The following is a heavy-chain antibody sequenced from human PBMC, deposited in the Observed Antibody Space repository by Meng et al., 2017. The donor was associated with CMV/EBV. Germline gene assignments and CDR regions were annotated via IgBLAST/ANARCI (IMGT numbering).Heavy chain of an antibody. Sequence: GGSLRLSCAASGFTFSDYYMTWIRQAPGKELEWVSSISSSGLSISYADSLKGRFTISRDNTKNSLYLQMNGLRAEDAAVYYCAKDLTLPTLYGMDVWGQGTAVTVSS. CDR1: GFTFSDYY. CDR3: AKDLTLPTLYGMDV. CDR2: ISSSGLSI. J-gene: IGHJ6*02. V-gene: IGHV3-11*01.